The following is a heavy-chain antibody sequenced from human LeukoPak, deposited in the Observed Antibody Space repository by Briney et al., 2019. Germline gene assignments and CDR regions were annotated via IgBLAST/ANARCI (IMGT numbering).Heavy chain of an antibody. J-gene: IGHJ5*02. Sequence: ASVKVSCKASGYTFTSYSLHWVRQAPGQGLEWMGIINTSGNSASYSQKFQGRVSMTRDMSASTVYMELSSLRFEDTAVYYCARGHGSGYTNWFDPWGQGTLVTVSS. CDR2: INTSGNSA. V-gene: IGHV1-46*01. CDR1: GYTFTSYS. D-gene: IGHD3-10*01. CDR3: ARGHGSGYTNWFDP.